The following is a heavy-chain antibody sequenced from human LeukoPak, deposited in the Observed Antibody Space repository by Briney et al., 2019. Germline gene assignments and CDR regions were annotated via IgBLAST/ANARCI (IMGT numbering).Heavy chain of an antibody. V-gene: IGHV1-69*05. CDR3: ARETLRSGDYDFWSGYPLGAFDI. D-gene: IGHD3-3*01. J-gene: IGHJ3*02. Sequence: SVKVSCKASGGTFSSYAISWVRQAPGQGLEWMGGIIPIFGTANYAQKFQGRVTITTDESTSTAYMELSSLGSEDTAVYYCARETLRSGDYDFWSGYPLGAFDIWGQGTMVTVSS. CDR2: IIPIFGTA. CDR1: GGTFSSYA.